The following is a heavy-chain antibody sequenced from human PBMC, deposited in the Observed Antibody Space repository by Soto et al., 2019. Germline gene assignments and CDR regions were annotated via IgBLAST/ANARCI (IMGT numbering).Heavy chain of an antibody. CDR2: ISGSGADT. CDR1: GFTFSNYG. Sequence: EVQLLESGGGLVQPGGSLRLSCAASGFTFSNYGMSWVRQAPGKGLEWVSAISGSGADTNYADSVKGRFTISRDNSKITLFLQMNRLRAEDTAVYYCAKGSPAIRGYHFFFDYWGEGTLVTVSS. V-gene: IGHV3-23*01. J-gene: IGHJ4*02. CDR3: AKGSPAIRGYHFFFDY. D-gene: IGHD2-21*02.